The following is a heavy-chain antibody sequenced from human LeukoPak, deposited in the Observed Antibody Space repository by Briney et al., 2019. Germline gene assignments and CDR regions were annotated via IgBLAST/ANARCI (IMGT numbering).Heavy chain of an antibody. CDR1: GFTFSSYS. CDR2: ISPTGSTT. CDR3: ARGPNSNWSGLDF. V-gene: IGHV3-74*01. Sequence: GGSLRLSCAASGFTFSSYSMNWVRQAPGKGLVWVSRISPTGSTTSYADSVKGRFTVSRDNAKNTLYLQVNNLRAEDTAVYYCARGPNSNWSGLDFWGQGTCSPSPQ. J-gene: IGHJ4*02. D-gene: IGHD6-6*01.